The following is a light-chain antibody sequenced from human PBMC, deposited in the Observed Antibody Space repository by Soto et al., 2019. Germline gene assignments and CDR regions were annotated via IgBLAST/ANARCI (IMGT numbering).Light chain of an antibody. CDR3: QQYNSYSGA. CDR1: QTISSW. V-gene: IGKV1-5*01. Sequence: DIQMTQSPSTLSGSLGARVTITCRASQTISSWLAWYQQKPGKAPKLLIYDASSLESGIPSRFSGSGSGTEFTLTISSLQPDDFATYYCQQYNSYSGAFGQGTKVDI. J-gene: IGKJ1*01. CDR2: DAS.